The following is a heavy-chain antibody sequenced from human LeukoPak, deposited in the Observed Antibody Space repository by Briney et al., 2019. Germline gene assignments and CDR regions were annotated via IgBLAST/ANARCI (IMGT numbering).Heavy chain of an antibody. CDR3: ARGARGYPDDNFDY. CDR1: GGSISSGDYY. Sequence: SETLSLTCTVSGGSISSGDYYWSWIRQPPGKGLEWIGYIYYSGSTYYNPSLKSRVTISVDTSKKQFSLNLNSVTAADTAIYYCARGARGYPDDNFDYWGQGTLVTVSS. CDR2: IYYSGST. J-gene: IGHJ4*02. V-gene: IGHV4-30-4*02. D-gene: IGHD5-12*01.